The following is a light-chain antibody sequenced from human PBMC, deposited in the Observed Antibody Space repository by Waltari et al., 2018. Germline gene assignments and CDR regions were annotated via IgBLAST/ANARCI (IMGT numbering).Light chain of an antibody. Sequence: QSDLTQPASVSGSLGQSITISSPAPFRADPAVNFISWAHQPPAQPPQLLFFDFPPRPSGVSHRFSASQSGDTASLSISGLRPEDEATYYCTSYTLLTFTWQFGGGTKLTV. J-gene: IGLJ3*02. CDR2: DFP. CDR3: TSYTLLTFTWQ. V-gene: IGLV2-14*03. CDR1: FRADPAVNF.